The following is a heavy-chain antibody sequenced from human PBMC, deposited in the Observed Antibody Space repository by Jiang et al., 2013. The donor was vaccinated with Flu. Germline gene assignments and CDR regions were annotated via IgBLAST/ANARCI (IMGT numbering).Heavy chain of an antibody. V-gene: IGHV3-73*01. D-gene: IGHD2/OR15-2a*01. J-gene: IGHJ4*02. Sequence: KGLEWVGRIRSKANSYXTAYAASVKGRFTISRDDSKNTAYLQMNSLKTEDTAVYYCTGNWVTDNRYYFDYWGQGTLVTVSS. CDR2: IRSKANSYXT. CDR3: TGNWVTDNRYYFDY.